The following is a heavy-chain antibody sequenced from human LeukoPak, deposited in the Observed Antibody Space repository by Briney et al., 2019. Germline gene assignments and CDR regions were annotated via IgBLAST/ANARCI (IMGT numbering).Heavy chain of an antibody. CDR1: GGSISSYY. Sequence: PSETLSLTCTVSGGSISSYYWSWIRQPPGKGLEWIGYIYYSGSTNYNPSLKSRVTISVDTSKNQFSLMLSSVTAVDTAVYYCARVMVGAALDYFDYWGQGTLVTVSS. D-gene: IGHD2-15*01. J-gene: IGHJ4*02. V-gene: IGHV4-59*01. CDR2: IYYSGST. CDR3: ARVMVGAALDYFDY.